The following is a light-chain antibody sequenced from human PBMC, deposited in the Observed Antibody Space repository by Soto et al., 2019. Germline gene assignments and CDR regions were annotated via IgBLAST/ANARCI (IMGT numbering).Light chain of an antibody. V-gene: IGKV3-11*01. J-gene: IGKJ4*01. CDR1: QSVGSY. CDR2: DAS. CDR3: QQRSNWQGAT. Sequence: EIVLIQSPATLSFSPGERATLSCRASQSVGSYLAWYQHKPGQAPRLLIYDASNRATGIPARFSGSGSGTDFTLTISSLEPEDFAVYYCQQRSNWQGATFGGGTKVDIK.